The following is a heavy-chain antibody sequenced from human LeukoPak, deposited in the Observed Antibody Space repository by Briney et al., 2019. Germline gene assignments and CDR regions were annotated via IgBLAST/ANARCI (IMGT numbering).Heavy chain of an antibody. V-gene: IGHV4-38-2*01. CDR2: SYHSGST. J-gene: IGHJ4*02. CDR3: ARGTAEYSYGYVPLYYFDY. D-gene: IGHD5-18*01. Sequence: TETLSLTCAVSGYSISSGYYWGWIRQPPGKGLEWIGSSYHSGSTYYNPSLKSRVTISVDTSKNQFSLKPSSVTAADTAVYYCARGTAEYSYGYVPLYYFDYWGQGTLVTVSS. CDR1: GYSISSGYY.